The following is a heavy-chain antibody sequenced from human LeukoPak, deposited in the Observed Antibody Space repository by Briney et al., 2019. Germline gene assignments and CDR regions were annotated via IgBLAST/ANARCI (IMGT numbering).Heavy chain of an antibody. Sequence: GGSLRLSCAASGLTFSSYDMHRVRQATGKGLEWVSAIGTAGDPYYPGSVKGRFTISRENAKNSLYLQMNSLRAGYTAVYYCARGSLSSGWFYYYGMDVWGKGTTVTVSS. J-gene: IGHJ6*04. V-gene: IGHV3-13*05. CDR3: ARGSLSSGWFYYYGMDV. CDR1: GLTFSSYD. CDR2: IGTAGDP. D-gene: IGHD6-19*01.